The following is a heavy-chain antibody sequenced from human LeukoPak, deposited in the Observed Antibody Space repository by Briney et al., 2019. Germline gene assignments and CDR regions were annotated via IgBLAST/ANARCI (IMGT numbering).Heavy chain of an antibody. CDR2: IWYDGSNP. CDR3: ATSSDTAMVFDY. CDR1: GFTFSTYS. Sequence: GGSLRLSCSASGFTFSTYSMNWVRQAPGKGLEWVAVIWYDGSNPGYADSVKGRFTISRDNAKNTLNLQMNSLRAEDTAVYYCATSSDTAMVFDYWGQGTLVTVSS. J-gene: IGHJ4*02. D-gene: IGHD5-18*01. V-gene: IGHV3-33*03.